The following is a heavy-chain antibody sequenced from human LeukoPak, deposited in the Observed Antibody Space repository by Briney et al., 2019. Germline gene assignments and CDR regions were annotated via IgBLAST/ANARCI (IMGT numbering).Heavy chain of an antibody. D-gene: IGHD3-22*01. V-gene: IGHV1-69*13. CDR1: GGTFSSYA. Sequence: ASAKVSCKASGGTFSSYAISWVRQAPGQGLEWMGGIIPIFGTANYAQKFQGRVTITADESTSTAYMELSRLRSEDTAVYYCATNRDYYYDSSGYYGDAFDIWGQGTMVTVSS. CDR3: ATNRDYYYDSSGYYGDAFDI. CDR2: IIPIFGTA. J-gene: IGHJ3*02.